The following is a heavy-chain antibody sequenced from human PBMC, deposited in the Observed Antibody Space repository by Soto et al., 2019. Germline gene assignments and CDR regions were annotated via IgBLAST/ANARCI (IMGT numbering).Heavy chain of an antibody. D-gene: IGHD2-21*02. CDR3: ATIVVVTDKVDS. J-gene: IGHJ4*02. CDR2: IKEDGSEK. Sequence: EVQLMESGGDLVQPGGSLRLSCAASGFTFSRYWMSWVRQAPGKGLEWVARIKEDGSEKYYVDSVRGRFAISRDNAHNSLYLQRNSLRAEDTAVYYCATIVVVTDKVDSWGQGTLVTVSS. CDR1: GFTFSRYW. V-gene: IGHV3-7*01.